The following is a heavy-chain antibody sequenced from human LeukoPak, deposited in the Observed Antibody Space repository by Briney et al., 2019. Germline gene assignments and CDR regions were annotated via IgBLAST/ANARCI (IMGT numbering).Heavy chain of an antibody. CDR1: GFTFSDYY. V-gene: IGHV3-11*01. D-gene: IGHD4-11*01. CDR2: ISGSGDSK. CDR3: ARRTYSTYFFDY. J-gene: IGHJ4*02. Sequence: GGSLRLSCAASGFTFSDYYMSWIRQAPGKGLEWVSYISGSGDSKFYADSVKGRFTISRDNAKNSLYLQMNSLRAEDTAVYYCARRTYSTYFFDYWGQGTLVTVSS.